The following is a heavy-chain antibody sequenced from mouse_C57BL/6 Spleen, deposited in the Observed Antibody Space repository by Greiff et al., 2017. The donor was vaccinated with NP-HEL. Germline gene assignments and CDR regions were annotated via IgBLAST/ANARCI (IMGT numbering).Heavy chain of an antibody. J-gene: IGHJ2*01. CDR3: ARTGIFFEY. CDR1: GDTFPSYW. CDR2: ITPSRGYT. Sequence: VKLAESGAELAKPGASVKLSCKASGDTFPSYWMHWVKQRPGQGLEWIGYITPSRGYTKYNQKLKDKATLIADKSSSTAYMQLSSLTYADSAVYYCARTGIFFEYWGQDGTLTVSS. V-gene: IGHV1-7*01. D-gene: IGHD4-1*01.